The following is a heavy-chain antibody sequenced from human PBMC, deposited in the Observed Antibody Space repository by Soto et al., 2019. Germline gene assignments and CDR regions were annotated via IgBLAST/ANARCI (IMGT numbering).Heavy chain of an antibody. CDR2: IYSGGST. J-gene: IGHJ4*02. Sequence: QPGGSLRLSCAASGFTVSSNYMSWVRQAPGKGLEWVSVIYSGGSTYYADSVKGRFTISRDNSKNTLYLQMNSLRAEDTAVYYCARELTANYFDYWGQGTLVTVSS. V-gene: IGHV3-53*01. CDR3: ARELTANYFDY. CDR1: GFTVSSNY.